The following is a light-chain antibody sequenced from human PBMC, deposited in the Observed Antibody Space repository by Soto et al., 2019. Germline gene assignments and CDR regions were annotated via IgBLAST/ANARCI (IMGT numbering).Light chain of an antibody. Sequence: EIVLTQSPGTLSLSPGERATLSCRASQSVSTNYLAWYQRKPGQAPRLLIYGASSRATDIPNRFSGSGSGTDFTLTISRLKAEDFAVYYCQQYGISPPTFGQGTKVEIK. V-gene: IGKV3-20*01. CDR1: QSVSTNY. J-gene: IGKJ1*01. CDR3: QQYGISPPT. CDR2: GAS.